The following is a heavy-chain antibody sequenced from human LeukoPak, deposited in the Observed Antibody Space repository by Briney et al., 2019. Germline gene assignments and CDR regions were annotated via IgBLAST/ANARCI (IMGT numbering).Heavy chain of an antibody. CDR2: AHYRAKWYN. CDR3: ARSPGYSRRIDY. J-gene: IGHJ4*02. Sequence: SQTLSLKGSSSGDNGSSNSCAWNWIRQSPARGLECLGSAHYRAKWYNYDAVSVRGRIAISSDTSKNQFSLQLSSVTPEDTAVYFCARSPGYSRRIDYWGQGTLVTVSS. D-gene: IGHD3-9*01. CDR1: GDNGSSNSCA. V-gene: IGHV6-1*01.